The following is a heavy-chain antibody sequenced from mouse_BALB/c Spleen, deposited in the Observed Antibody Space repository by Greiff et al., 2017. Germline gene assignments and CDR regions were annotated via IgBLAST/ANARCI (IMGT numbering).Heavy chain of an antibody. V-gene: IGHV1-14*01. D-gene: IGHD2-14*01. CDR1: GYTFTSYV. CDR3: ARGVYDYAMDY. CDR2: INPYNDGT. Sequence: VQLKESGPELVKPGASVKMSCKASGYTFTSYVMHWVKQKPGQGLEWIGYINPYNDGTKYNEKFKGKATLTSDKSSSTAYMELSSLTSEDSAVYYCARGVYDYAMDYWGQGTSVTVSS. J-gene: IGHJ4*01.